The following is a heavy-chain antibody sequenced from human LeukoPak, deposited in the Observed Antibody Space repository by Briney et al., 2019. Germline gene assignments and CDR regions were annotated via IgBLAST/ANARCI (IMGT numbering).Heavy chain of an antibody. D-gene: IGHD6-13*01. V-gene: IGHV4-59*01. CDR3: ARGESSGIAAAGFDY. Sequence: PSETLSLTCTVSGGSISSYYWSWIRQPPGKGLEWIGYIYYSGSTNYNPSLKSRVTISVDTSKNQFSLKLSSVTAADTAVHYCARGESSGIAAAGFDYWGQGTLVTVSS. J-gene: IGHJ4*02. CDR2: IYYSGST. CDR1: GGSISSYY.